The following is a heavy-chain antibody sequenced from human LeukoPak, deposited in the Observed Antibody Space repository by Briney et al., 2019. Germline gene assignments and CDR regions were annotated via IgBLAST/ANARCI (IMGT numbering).Heavy chain of an antibody. CDR3: ASKIGGRYPFDF. Sequence: PGGSLRLSCAASGFTFSSYAMSWVRQAPGKGLEWVPAINGNGDSTFYADSVKGRFTISRDNSKNTLYLQMNSLRAEDTAVYYCASKIGGRYPFDFWGQGTLVTVSS. CDR1: GFTFSSYA. V-gene: IGHV3-23*01. J-gene: IGHJ4*02. D-gene: IGHD1-26*01. CDR2: INGNGDST.